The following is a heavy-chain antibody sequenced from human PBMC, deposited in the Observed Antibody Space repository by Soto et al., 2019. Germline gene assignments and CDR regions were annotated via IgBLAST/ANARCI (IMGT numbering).Heavy chain of an antibody. V-gene: IGHV4-39*01. CDR1: GGSISSSSYY. Sequence: QLQLQESGPGLVKPSETLSLTCTVSGGSISSSSYYWGWIRQPPGKGLEWIGSIYYSGSTYYNPSLKSRVTISVDTSKNQFSLTLTSVTAADTAVYYCASAPGSGWYKTWYFDLWGRGTLVTVSS. J-gene: IGHJ2*01. D-gene: IGHD6-19*01. CDR3: ASAPGSGWYKTWYFDL. CDR2: IYYSGST.